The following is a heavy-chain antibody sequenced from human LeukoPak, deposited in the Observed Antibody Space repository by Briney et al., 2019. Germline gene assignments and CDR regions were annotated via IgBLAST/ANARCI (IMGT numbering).Heavy chain of an antibody. CDR3: ARHSTLAMIDY. J-gene: IGHJ4*02. CDR2: IYYSGST. V-gene: IGHV4-39*01. Sequence: SETLSLTCTVSGCSISSSSYYWGWIRQPPGKGLKWIGSIYYSGSTYYNPSLKSRVTISVDTSKNQFSLKLSSVTAADTAVYYCARHSTLAMIDYWGQGTLVTVSS. CDR1: GCSISSSSYY. D-gene: IGHD5-12*01.